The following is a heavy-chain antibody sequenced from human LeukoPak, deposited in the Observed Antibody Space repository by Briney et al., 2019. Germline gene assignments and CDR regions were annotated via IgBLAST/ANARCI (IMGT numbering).Heavy chain of an antibody. Sequence: PGGSLRLSCAASGFTFGTYEMNWVRQAPGKGLEWVSYISSSDGTIYYADSVKGRFTISRDSVKNSLYLQMNSLRDEDTAVYYCAASLYDSSGYNWFDPWGQGTLVTVSS. J-gene: IGHJ5*02. CDR3: AASLYDSSGYNWFDP. V-gene: IGHV3-48*03. CDR2: ISSSDGTI. D-gene: IGHD3-22*01. CDR1: GFTFGTYE.